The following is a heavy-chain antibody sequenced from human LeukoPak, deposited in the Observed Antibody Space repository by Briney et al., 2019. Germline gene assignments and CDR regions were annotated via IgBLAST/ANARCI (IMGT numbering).Heavy chain of an antibody. CDR3: ARDLAWGAFDY. V-gene: IGHV3-23*01. D-gene: IGHD7-27*01. CDR1: GFTFSNHG. J-gene: IGHJ4*02. Sequence: PGGSLRLSCAASGFTFSNHGMNWVHQAPGKGLEWLSGVSPPGGGTYYADSVKGRFTISRDDSKNTLSLQMNSLRVEDTAVYYCARDLAWGAFDYWGQGTLVTVSS. CDR2: VSPPGGGT.